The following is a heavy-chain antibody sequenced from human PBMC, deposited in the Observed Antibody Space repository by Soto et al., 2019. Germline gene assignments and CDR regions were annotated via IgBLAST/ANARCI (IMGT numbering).Heavy chain of an antibody. J-gene: IGHJ5*02. CDR3: ARAPIVVVPVARVEGKYNWFDP. CDR2: IYYSGST. V-gene: IGHV4-31*03. Sequence: PSETLSLTCTVSGGSISSGGYYWSWIRQHPGKGLEWIGYIYYSGSTYYNPSLKSRVTISVDTSKNQFSLKLSSVTAADTAVYYCARAPIVVVPVARVEGKYNWFDPWGQGTLVT. CDR1: GGSISSGGYY. D-gene: IGHD2-2*01.